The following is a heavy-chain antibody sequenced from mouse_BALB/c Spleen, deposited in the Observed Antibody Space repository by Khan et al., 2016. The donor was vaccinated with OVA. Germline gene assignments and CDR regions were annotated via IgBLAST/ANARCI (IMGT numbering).Heavy chain of an antibody. Sequence: VQLKQSGAELVKPGASVKLSCSASGFNIKDTYIHWMKQRPEQGLEWIGWIDPTNDDSKYGPKFQAKATLTADKSSNTAYLQLSSLTSDDTAVYDGATLYGNSFAFWGQGTLVSVSA. J-gene: IGHJ3*01. CDR3: ATLYGNSFAF. CDR1: GFNIKDTY. D-gene: IGHD2-10*02. CDR2: IDPTNDDS. V-gene: IGHV14-3*02.